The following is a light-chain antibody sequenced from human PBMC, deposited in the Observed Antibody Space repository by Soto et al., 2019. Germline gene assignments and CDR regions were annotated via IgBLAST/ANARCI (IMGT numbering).Light chain of an antibody. V-gene: IGKV3-11*01. CDR1: QSVSSY. CDR3: KQRSNWPPYT. CDR2: DAS. J-gene: IGKJ2*01. Sequence: EIVLTQSPATLSLSPGERATLSCRASQSVSSYLAWYQQKPGQAPRLLIYDASNRATGIPARFSGSGSGTDFTLTISSPEPEDFAVYYCKQRSNWPPYTFGQGTKLEIK.